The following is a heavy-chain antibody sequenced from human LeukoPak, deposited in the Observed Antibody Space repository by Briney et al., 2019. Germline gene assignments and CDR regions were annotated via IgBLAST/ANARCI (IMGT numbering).Heavy chain of an antibody. Sequence: KPSETLSLTCTVSGGSISSYYWSCIRQPPGKGLEWIGYIYYSGSTNYNPSLMSRVTMSVDTSKNQFSLRLTSVTAADTAVYYCARHWSHSVAQFGRSYWFDPWGQGTLVTVSS. D-gene: IGHD2-15*01. CDR1: GGSISSYY. CDR3: ARHWSHSVAQFGRSYWFDP. J-gene: IGHJ5*02. V-gene: IGHV4-59*08. CDR2: IYYSGST.